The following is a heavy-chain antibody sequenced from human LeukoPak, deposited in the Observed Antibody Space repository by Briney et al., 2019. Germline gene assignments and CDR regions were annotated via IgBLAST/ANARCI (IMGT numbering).Heavy chain of an antibody. J-gene: IGHJ4*02. CDR1: GGSFSGYY. D-gene: IGHD3-10*01. V-gene: IGHV4-34*01. Sequence: PSETLSLTCAVYGGSFSGYYWSWIRQPPGKGLEWIGEINHSGSTNYNPSLKSRVTISVDTSKNQFSLKLTSVTAADTAVYYCAVLEGYYSGSGNYSWGQGTLVTVSS. CDR3: AVLEGYYSGSGNYS. CDR2: INHSGST.